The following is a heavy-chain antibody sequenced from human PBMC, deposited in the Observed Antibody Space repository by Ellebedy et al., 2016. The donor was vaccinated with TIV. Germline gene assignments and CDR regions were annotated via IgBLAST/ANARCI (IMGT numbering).Heavy chain of an antibody. V-gene: IGHV3-66*01. CDR3: AAWLRFGDLVPFDP. Sequence: GESLKISCEGFRFTVSSNFMTWVRQAPGKGLEWVSGIDGGGKTFYADSVKGRFTISRDNSKNTVFLQMNSLRPEDTAVYYCAAWLRFGDLVPFDPWGQGTLVTVSS. CDR1: RFTVSSNF. J-gene: IGHJ5*02. CDR2: IDGGGKT. D-gene: IGHD3-10*01.